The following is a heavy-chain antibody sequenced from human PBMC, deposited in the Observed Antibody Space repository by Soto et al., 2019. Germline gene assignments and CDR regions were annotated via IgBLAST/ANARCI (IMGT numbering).Heavy chain of an antibody. CDR3: ARDQITRTSCPYWGAHFESGYCRGYGMDV. Sequence: VASVKVSCKASGYTFTSYYMHWVRQAPGQGLEWMGIINPSGGSTSYAQKFQGRVTMTRDRSTSTVYMELSSLRSEDTAVYYCARDQITRTSCPYWGAHFESGYCRGYGMDVWGQGTTVTVS. V-gene: IGHV1-46*01. J-gene: IGHJ6*02. CDR2: INPSGGST. CDR1: GYTFTSYY. D-gene: IGHD3-3*01.